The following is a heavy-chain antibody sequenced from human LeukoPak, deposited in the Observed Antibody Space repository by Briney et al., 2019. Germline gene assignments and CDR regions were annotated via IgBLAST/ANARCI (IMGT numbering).Heavy chain of an antibody. V-gene: IGHV3-23*01. Sequence: GGSLRLSCAASGFTFNKAWMNWVRQAPGKGLEWVSAISGSGGSTYYADSVKGRFTISRDNSKNTLYLQMNSLRAEDTAVYYCAKDHSPYSMVHYFDYWGQGTLVTVSS. CDR1: GFTFNKAW. D-gene: IGHD6-13*01. CDR2: ISGSGGST. J-gene: IGHJ4*02. CDR3: AKDHSPYSMVHYFDY.